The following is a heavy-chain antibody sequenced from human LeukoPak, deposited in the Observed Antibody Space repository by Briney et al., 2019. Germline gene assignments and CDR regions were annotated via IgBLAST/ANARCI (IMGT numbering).Heavy chain of an antibody. J-gene: IGHJ5*02. CDR2: IIPIFGTA. D-gene: IGHD4-11*01. CDR3: ARAGRYSNYWTPSGP. Sequence: GASVKVSCKASGGTFSSYAISWVRQAPGQGLEWMGGIIPIFGTANYAQKFQGRVTITADESTSTAYMELSSLRSEDTAVYYCARAGRYSNYWTPSGPWGQGTLVTVSS. CDR1: GGTFSSYA. V-gene: IGHV1-69*13.